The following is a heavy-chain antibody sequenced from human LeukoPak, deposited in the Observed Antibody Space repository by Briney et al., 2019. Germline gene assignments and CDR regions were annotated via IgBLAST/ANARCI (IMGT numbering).Heavy chain of an antibody. CDR2: IRQDGSEK. V-gene: IGHV3-7*03. CDR3: ARGVRSPAGED. D-gene: IGHD3-10*01. J-gene: IGHJ4*02. CDR1: GFTFTSYW. Sequence: GGSLRLSCAASGFTFTSYWMSWVRQAPGKGLEWVANIRQDGSEKYYVDSVKGRFTIARDNAKKSLYLQLNSLRAEDTAVYYCARGVRSPAGEDWGQGTLVTVSS.